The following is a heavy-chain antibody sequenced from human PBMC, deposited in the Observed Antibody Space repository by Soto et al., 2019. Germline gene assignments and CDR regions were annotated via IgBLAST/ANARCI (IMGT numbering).Heavy chain of an antibody. V-gene: IGHV1-3*01. CDR1: GYTFTSYA. J-gene: IGHJ4*02. Sequence: ASVKVSCKASGYTFTSYAMHWVRQAPGQRLEWMGWINAGNGNTKYSQKFQGRVTITRDTSASTAYMELSSLRSEDTAVYYCARVYVHFNANFDYWGQGTLVTVSS. CDR3: ARVYVHFNANFDY. CDR2: INAGNGNT. D-gene: IGHD3-16*01.